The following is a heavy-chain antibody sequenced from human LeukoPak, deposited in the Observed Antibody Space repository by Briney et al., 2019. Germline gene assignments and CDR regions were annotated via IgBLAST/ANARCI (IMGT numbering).Heavy chain of an antibody. CDR3: ARELPVKGNSSDY. CDR1: GASISSSSYY. Sequence: PSETLSLTCTVSGASISSSSYYWGWLRQPPGKGLEWIGSIYYSGSTYYNPSLKSRFTISVDTSKNQFSLKLSSVTAADTAVYYCARELPVKGNSSDYWGQGTLVTVSS. V-gene: IGHV4-39*07. CDR2: IYYSGST. J-gene: IGHJ4*02. D-gene: IGHD4-23*01.